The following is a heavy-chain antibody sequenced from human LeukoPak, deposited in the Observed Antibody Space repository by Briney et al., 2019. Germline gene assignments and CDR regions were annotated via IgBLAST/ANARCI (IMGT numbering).Heavy chain of an antibody. D-gene: IGHD2/OR15-2a*01. Sequence: SETLSLTCTVSGGSISSSSYYWGWIRQPPGKGLEWIGNIYYSGSTYYNPSLKSRVIISVDTSKNQFSLKVNSVTAADTAVYYCARFRTRIRLFDYWGQGTLVTVSS. CDR3: ARFRTRIRLFDY. CDR1: GGSISSSSYY. J-gene: IGHJ4*02. CDR2: IYYSGST. V-gene: IGHV4-39*07.